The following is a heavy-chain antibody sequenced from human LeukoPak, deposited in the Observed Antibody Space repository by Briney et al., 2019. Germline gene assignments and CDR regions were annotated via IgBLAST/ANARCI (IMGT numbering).Heavy chain of an antibody. CDR1: GASMSGYY. Sequence: SETLSLTCTVSGASMSGYYWSWIRQPPGKGLEWIGYIYYSGTTHYSPSLESRVTISVDTSKNQFSLKLSSVTAADTAVYYCARHIPVSYDAFDLWGRGTTVTVSS. J-gene: IGHJ3*01. D-gene: IGHD6-19*01. CDR3: ARHIPVSYDAFDL. CDR2: IYYSGTT. V-gene: IGHV4-59*01.